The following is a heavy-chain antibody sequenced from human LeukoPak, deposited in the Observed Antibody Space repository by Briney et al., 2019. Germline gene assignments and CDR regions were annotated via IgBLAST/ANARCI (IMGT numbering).Heavy chain of an antibody. D-gene: IGHD6-19*01. Sequence: SETLSLTCTVSGGSISSSSYYWGWIRQPPGKGLEWIGSIYHSGSTNYNPSLKSRVTISVDKSKNQLSLRLNSVTAADTAVYYCVSNGWYSLEYWGQGTLVTVSS. CDR1: GGSISSSSYY. CDR3: VSNGWYSLEY. CDR2: IYHSGST. V-gene: IGHV4-39*07. J-gene: IGHJ4*02.